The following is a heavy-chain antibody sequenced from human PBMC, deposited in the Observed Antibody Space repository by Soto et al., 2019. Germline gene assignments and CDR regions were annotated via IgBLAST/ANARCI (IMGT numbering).Heavy chain of an antibody. CDR3: ARDPLMITFGGVIVTDPPQAGMDV. D-gene: IGHD3-16*02. Sequence: GASVKVSCKASGYTFTSYAMHWVRQAPGQRLEWMGWINAGNGNTKYSQKFQGRVTITRDTSASTAYMELSSLRSEDTAVYYCARDPLMITFGGVIVTDPPQAGMDVWGQGTTVTVSS. CDR1: GYTFTSYA. J-gene: IGHJ6*02. V-gene: IGHV1-3*01. CDR2: INAGNGNT.